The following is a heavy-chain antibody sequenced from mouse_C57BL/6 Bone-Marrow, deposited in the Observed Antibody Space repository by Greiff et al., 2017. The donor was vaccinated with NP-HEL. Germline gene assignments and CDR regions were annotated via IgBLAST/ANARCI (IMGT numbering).Heavy chain of an antibody. D-gene: IGHD1-1*01. CDR3: ARSGSSPYCYFDV. V-gene: IGHV1-4*01. CDR2: INPSSGYT. J-gene: IGHJ1*03. CDR1: GYTFTSYT. Sequence: QVQLQQSGAELARPGASVKMSCKASGYTFTSYTMHWVKQRPGQGLEWIGYINPSSGYTKYNQKFKDKATLTADKSSRSAYMQLSSLTSEDSEVYYCARSGSSPYCYFDVWGTGTTVTVSS.